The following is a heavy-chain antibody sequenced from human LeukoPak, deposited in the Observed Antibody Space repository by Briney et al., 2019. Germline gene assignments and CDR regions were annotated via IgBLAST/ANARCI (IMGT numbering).Heavy chain of an antibody. Sequence: ASVKVSCKASGYTFTSYAMNWVRQAPGQGLEWMGIINPSGGSTNYAQKLQGRVTMTRGTSTNTVYMELRSLRSEDTAVYYCARGPSITMVRGGQWYYYMDVWGKGTTVTISS. CDR2: INPSGGST. CDR3: ARGPSITMVRGGQWYYYMDV. D-gene: IGHD3-10*01. V-gene: IGHV1-46*01. CDR1: GYTFTSYA. J-gene: IGHJ6*03.